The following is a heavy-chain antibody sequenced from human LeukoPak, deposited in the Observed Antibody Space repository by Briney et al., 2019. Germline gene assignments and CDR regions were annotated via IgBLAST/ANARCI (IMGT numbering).Heavy chain of an antibody. CDR3: ARHAEYEGGAYDY. V-gene: IGHV4-59*08. Sequence: SETLSLTCTVSGGSISGYYWSWIRQPPGKGLEWVGYIYYSGTTNYNPSLKSRLTISVDTSKNQFSLKLSSVTAADTAVYYCARHAEYEGGAYDYWGQGTLVTVSS. D-gene: IGHD3-16*01. CDR1: GGSISGYY. J-gene: IGHJ4*02. CDR2: IYYSGTT.